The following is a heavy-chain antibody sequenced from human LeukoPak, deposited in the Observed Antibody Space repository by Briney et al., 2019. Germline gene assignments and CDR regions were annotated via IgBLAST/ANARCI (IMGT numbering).Heavy chain of an antibody. CDR2: SRNKANSYTT. D-gene: IGHD3-10*01. Sequence: GGSLRLSCAASGFTFSDHYMDWVRQAPGKGLEWVGRSRNKANSYTTEYAASVKGRFTISRDDSKNSLYLQMNSLKTEDTAVYYCARGIIHYGSDYFDYWGQGTLVTVSS. CDR1: GFTFSDHY. CDR3: ARGIIHYGSDYFDY. V-gene: IGHV3-72*01. J-gene: IGHJ4*02.